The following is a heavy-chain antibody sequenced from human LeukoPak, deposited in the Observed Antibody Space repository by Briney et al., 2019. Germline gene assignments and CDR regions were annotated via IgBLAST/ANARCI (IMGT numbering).Heavy chain of an antibody. Sequence: ASVKVSFKASGYTFTGYYMHWVRQAPGQGLEWMGWINPNSGGTNYAQKFQGRVTMTRDTSISTAYMELSRLRSDDTAVYYCARAWGGSGSYPFDYWGQGTLVTVSS. J-gene: IGHJ4*02. CDR2: INPNSGGT. CDR1: GYTFTGYY. CDR3: ARAWGGSGSYPFDY. V-gene: IGHV1-2*02. D-gene: IGHD3-10*01.